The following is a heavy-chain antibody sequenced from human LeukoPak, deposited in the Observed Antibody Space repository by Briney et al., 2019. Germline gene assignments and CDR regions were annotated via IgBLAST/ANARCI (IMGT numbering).Heavy chain of an antibody. Sequence: GGSLRLSCAASGFIFSNYAMHWVRQAPGKGLEWLIFISYDGSNKYYADSVKGRFTISKDNSKNTLFLQMNSLRREDTAMYYCAKASDRYYFDYWGQGTPVTVSS. J-gene: IGHJ4*02. D-gene: IGHD2-21*01. CDR1: GFIFSNYA. CDR2: ISYDGSNK. CDR3: AKASDRYYFDY. V-gene: IGHV3-30*04.